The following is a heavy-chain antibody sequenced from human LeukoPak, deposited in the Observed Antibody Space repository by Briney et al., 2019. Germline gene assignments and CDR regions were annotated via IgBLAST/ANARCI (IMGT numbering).Heavy chain of an antibody. CDR2: IYHSGST. Sequence: PSETLSLTCAVSGYSISSGYYRGWIRQPPGKGLEWIGSIYHSGSTYYNPSLKSRVTISVDTSKNQFSLTLSSVTAADTAVYYCASRIVGAYDAFDIWGQGTMVTVSS. D-gene: IGHD1-26*01. J-gene: IGHJ3*02. V-gene: IGHV4-38-2*01. CDR3: ASRIVGAYDAFDI. CDR1: GYSISSGYY.